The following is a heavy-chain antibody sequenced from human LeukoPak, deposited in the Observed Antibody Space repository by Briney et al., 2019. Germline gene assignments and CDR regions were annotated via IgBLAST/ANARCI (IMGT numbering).Heavy chain of an antibody. CDR2: ISGSGDNT. CDR3: ARTPWNWYFDL. V-gene: IGHV3-23*01. CDR1: GLTFSSYA. Sequence: GGPLRLSCAASGLTFSSYAMTWVRQAPGKGLEWVSAISGSGDNTYYADSVKGRFTISRDNSKNTLYLQMNSLRAEDTAVYYCARTPWNWYFDLWGRGTLVTVSS. J-gene: IGHJ2*01. D-gene: IGHD1-14*01.